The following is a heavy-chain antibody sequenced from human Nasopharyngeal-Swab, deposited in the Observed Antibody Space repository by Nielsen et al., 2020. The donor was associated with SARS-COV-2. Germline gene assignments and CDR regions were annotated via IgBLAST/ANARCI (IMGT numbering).Heavy chain of an antibody. CDR1: GYTLTDLS. CDR3: ATSTVVVATNWFDP. CDR2: FDPEDGET. D-gene: IGHD2-15*01. Sequence: ASVKVSCKVSGYTLTDLSMHWVRQAPGKGLEWMGGFDPEDGETIYAQKFQGRVTMTEDTSTDTAYMELSSLRSEDTAVYYCATSTVVVATNWFDPWGQGTLVTVSS. J-gene: IGHJ5*02. V-gene: IGHV1-24*01.